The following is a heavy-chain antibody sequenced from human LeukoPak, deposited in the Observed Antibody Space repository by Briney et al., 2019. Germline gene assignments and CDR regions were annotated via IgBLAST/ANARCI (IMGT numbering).Heavy chain of an antibody. V-gene: IGHV3-7*01. CDR1: GFTLRSFW. Sequence: GGSLRLSCAASGFTLRSFWLSWVRKPPGKGLEWVATIKEDGSDTFYVDSVKGRFTISRDTAKNSPYLQMNSLRVEDTAVYYCSRDTHDYWGQGTLVIVSS. D-gene: IGHD2-15*01. CDR2: IKEDGSDT. CDR3: SRDTHDY. J-gene: IGHJ4*02.